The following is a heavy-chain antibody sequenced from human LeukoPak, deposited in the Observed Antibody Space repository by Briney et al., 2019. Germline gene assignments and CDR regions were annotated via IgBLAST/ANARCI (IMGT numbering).Heavy chain of an antibody. CDR3: TRRSPGYSYSIDS. V-gene: IGHV4-4*07. CDR2: VHTSGSI. D-gene: IGHD5-18*01. Sequence: SSETLSLTCTGSSVSINGHYWSWIRQPAGKGLVGIGRVHTSGSIIYNPPLNSLVTISVDTSKNQFSLKLSSVTAADTAVYYCTRRSPGYSYSIDSWGQGTLVTVSS. CDR1: SVSINGHY. J-gene: IGHJ4*02.